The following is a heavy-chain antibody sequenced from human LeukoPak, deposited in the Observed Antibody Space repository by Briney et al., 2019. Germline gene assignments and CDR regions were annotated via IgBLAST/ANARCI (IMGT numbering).Heavy chain of an antibody. J-gene: IGHJ4*02. CDR2: IKEDGSEK. Sequence: GGSLKLSCAASGLTFSSSWMTWVRQTPGKGLEWVANIKEDGSEKYYVDSVKGRFTISRDNAKNSLYLQMNSLRAEDTGLYYCATDVGADWGQGTLVTVSS. CDR3: ATDVGAD. CDR1: GLTFSSSW. V-gene: IGHV3-7*01.